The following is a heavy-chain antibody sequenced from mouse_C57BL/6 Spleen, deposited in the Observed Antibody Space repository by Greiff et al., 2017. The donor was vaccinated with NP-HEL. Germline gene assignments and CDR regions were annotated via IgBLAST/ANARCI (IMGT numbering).Heavy chain of an antibody. CDR2: IYPGDGDT. D-gene: IGHD1-1*01. V-gene: IGHV1-82*01. CDR1: GYAFSSSW. J-gene: IGHJ4*01. CDR3: ARGYYGSSYGGFYAMDY. Sequence: QVQLQQSGPELVKPGASVKISCKASGYAFSSSWMNWVKQRPGKGLEWIGRIYPGDGDTNYNGKFKGKATLTADKSSSTAYMQLSSLTSEDSAVYFCARGYYGSSYGGFYAMDYWGQGTSVTVSS.